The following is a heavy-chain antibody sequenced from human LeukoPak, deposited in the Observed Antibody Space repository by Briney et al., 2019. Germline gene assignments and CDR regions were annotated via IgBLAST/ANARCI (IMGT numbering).Heavy chain of an antibody. D-gene: IGHD6-13*01. J-gene: IGHJ4*02. CDR2: IKQDGSEK. CDR1: GFTFSSYW. V-gene: IGHV3-7*03. CDR3: ARDLTRYSSSWYYHWTETYYFDY. Sequence: GGSLRLSCAASGFTFSSYWMSWARQAPGKGLEWVANIKQDGSEKYYVDSVKGRFTISRDNAKNSLYLQMNSLRAEDTAVYYCARDLTRYSSSWYYHWTETYYFDYWGQGTLVTVSS.